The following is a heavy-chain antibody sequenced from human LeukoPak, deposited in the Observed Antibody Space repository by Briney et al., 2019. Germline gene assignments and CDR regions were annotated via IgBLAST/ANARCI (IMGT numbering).Heavy chain of an antibody. J-gene: IGHJ4*02. V-gene: IGHV1-18*01. D-gene: IGHD2-15*01. CDR3: ARAGGYCGRISCPYYFDY. CDR1: GYTFTSYG. CDR2: LSPYSGNT. Sequence: ASVKVSCKTSGYTFTSYGLTWVRQAPGQGLEWVGWLSPYSGNTNYAQKVQGRVIMTTDTSTSTAYMELRSLRSDDTAVYYCARAGGYCGRISCPYYFDYWGQGSLVAVSS.